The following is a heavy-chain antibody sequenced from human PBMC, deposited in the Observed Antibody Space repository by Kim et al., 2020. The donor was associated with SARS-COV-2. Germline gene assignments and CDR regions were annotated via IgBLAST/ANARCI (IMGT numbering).Heavy chain of an antibody. Sequence: YAVSVKSRIPINPDTSQNQFSLQLNSVTPEDTAVYYCARERMVISAFDIWGQGTLVTVSS. CDR3: ARERMVISAFDI. J-gene: IGHJ3*02. D-gene: IGHD2-21*01. V-gene: IGHV6-1*01.